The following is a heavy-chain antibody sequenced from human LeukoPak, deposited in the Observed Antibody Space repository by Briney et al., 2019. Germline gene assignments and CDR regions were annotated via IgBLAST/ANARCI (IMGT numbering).Heavy chain of an antibody. CDR2: ISAYNGNT. CDR1: GYTFTSYG. Sequence: ASVKVSCKASGYTFTSYGISWVRQAPGQGLEWMGWISAYNGNTNYARKLQGRVTMTTDTSTSTAYMELRSLRSDDTAVYYCARAGTVQQLGDYFDYWGQGTLVTVSS. J-gene: IGHJ4*02. CDR3: ARAGTVQQLGDYFDY. D-gene: IGHD6-13*01. V-gene: IGHV1-18*01.